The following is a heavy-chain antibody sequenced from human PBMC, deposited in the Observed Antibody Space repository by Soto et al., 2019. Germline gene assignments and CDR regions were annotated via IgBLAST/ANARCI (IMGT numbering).Heavy chain of an antibody. D-gene: IGHD5-18*01. CDR3: AKVSGYRYGSFDY. CDR2: IIGSGGST. CDR1: GFTFSSYA. Sequence: GGSLRLCCAASGFTFSSYAMNWVRRAPGKGLEWVSLIIGSGGSTYYADSVKGRFTISRDNSKNTLFLQMNSLTAEDTAVYYCAKVSGYRYGSFDYWGQGTLVTVSS. J-gene: IGHJ4*02. V-gene: IGHV3-23*01.